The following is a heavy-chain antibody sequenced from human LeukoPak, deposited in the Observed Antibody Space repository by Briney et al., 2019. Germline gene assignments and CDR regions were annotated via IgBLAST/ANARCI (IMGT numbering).Heavy chain of an antibody. CDR2: IKQDGSEK. V-gene: IGHV3-7*03. CDR3: ARDIPLAGEEEGPNWFDP. CDR1: GFTFSSYW. J-gene: IGHJ5*02. Sequence: PGGSLRLSCAASGFTFSSYWMSWVRQAPGKGLEWVANIKQDGSEKYYVDSVKGRFTISRDNAKNSLYLQMNSLRAEDTAVYYRARDIPLAGEEEGPNWFDPWGQGTLVTVSS. D-gene: IGHD6-19*01.